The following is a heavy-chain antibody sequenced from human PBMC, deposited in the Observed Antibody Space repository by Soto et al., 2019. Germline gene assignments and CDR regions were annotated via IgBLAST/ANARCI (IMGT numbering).Heavy chain of an antibody. CDR2: IKSKTDGGTT. Sequence: SLRLSWTASYFTFSNAWMNWVLKNPFKWLECVGRIKSKTDGGTTDYAAPVKGRFTISRDDSKNTLYLQMNSLKTEDTAVYYCTTVLWPDHDAFDIWGQGTMVTVSS. CDR1: YFTFSNAW. CDR3: TTVLWPDHDAFDI. J-gene: IGHJ3*02. D-gene: IGHD2-21*01. V-gene: IGHV3-15*07.